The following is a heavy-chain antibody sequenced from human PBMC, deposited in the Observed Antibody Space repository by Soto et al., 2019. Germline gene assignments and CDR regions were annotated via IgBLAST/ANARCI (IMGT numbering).Heavy chain of an antibody. V-gene: IGHV3-23*01. Sequence: GGSLTLSCAASGFSFSSCEMNCVRQAPGKGLEGVSAISDGGDTTYYADSVKGRFTISRDNSKNTLYLQMDSLRAADTAVYYCAKNRGIIMIVESWGQGTLVTVSS. J-gene: IGHJ4*02. CDR3: AKNRGIIMIVES. CDR2: ISDGGDTT. D-gene: IGHD3-22*01. CDR1: GFSFSSCE.